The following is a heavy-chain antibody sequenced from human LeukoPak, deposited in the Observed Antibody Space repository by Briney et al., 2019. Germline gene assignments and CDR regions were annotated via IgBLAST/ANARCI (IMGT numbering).Heavy chain of an antibody. CDR1: GFTFSSYA. D-gene: IGHD4-17*01. J-gene: IGHJ4*02. V-gene: IGHV3-23*01. Sequence: PGRSLRLSCTSSGFTFSSYAMNWVRQAPGKGLDWVSVITNGGTTYYADYVKGRYTISRDNAKSTLFLQMNSLRAEDTAIYYCTKDLSALQWAGDETTVTEGYWGQGTLVTVSS. CDR2: ITNGGTT. CDR3: TKDLSALQWAGDETTVTEGY.